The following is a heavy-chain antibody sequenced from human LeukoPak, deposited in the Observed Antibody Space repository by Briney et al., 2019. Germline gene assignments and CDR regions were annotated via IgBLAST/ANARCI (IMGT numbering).Heavy chain of an antibody. D-gene: IGHD4-17*01. J-gene: IGHJ5*02. CDR1: GGSISSGSYY. V-gene: IGHV4-61*02. CDR2: IYSSGNT. CDR3: ARDPSGYGWFDP. Sequence: SETLSLTCTVSGGSISSGSYYWSWIRQPAGKGLEWIGRIYSSGNTNYNPSLKSRVTISVDTSKNQFSLKVNSVTAADTTVYYCARDPSGYGWFDPWGQGTLVTVSS.